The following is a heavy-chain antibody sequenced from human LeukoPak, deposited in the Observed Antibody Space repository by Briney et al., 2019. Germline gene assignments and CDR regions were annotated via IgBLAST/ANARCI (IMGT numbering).Heavy chain of an antibody. CDR2: IYTSGST. D-gene: IGHD2-2*01. J-gene: IGHJ6*03. CDR3: ARHRGYCSSTSCYPATRNYYYMDV. Sequence: SETLSLTCTVSGGSISSYYWSWIRQPPGKGLEWIGYIYTSGSTNYNPSLKSRVTISVHTSKNQFSLKLSSVTAADTAVYYCARHRGYCSSTSCYPATRNYYYMDVWGKGTTVTVSS. CDR1: GGSISSYY. V-gene: IGHV4-4*09.